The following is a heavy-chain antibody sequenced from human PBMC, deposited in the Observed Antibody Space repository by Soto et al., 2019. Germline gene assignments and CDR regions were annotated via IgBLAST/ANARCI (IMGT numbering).Heavy chain of an antibody. CDR1: GGSISSSGYY. Sequence: QLQLQESGPGLVKPSETLSLTCTVSGGSISSSGYYWGWIRQPPGTGLEWIGSIYYSGSTYYNPCLKSRATISIDTSKTQFSLNLSSVTAADTAVYFCASSYGDYVSYWGQGTLVTVSS. D-gene: IGHD4-17*01. CDR2: IYYSGST. V-gene: IGHV4-39*01. J-gene: IGHJ4*02. CDR3: ASSYGDYVSY.